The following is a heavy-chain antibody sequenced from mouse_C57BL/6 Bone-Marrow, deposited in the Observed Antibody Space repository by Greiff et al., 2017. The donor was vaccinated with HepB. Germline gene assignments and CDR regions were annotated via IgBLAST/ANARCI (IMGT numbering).Heavy chain of an antibody. J-gene: IGHJ2*01. CDR2: INPSTGGT. D-gene: IGHD1-1*01. V-gene: IGHV1-42*01. CDR1: GYSFTGYY. Sequence: VQLQQSGPELVKPGASVKISCKASGYSFTGYYMNWVKQSPEKSLEWIGEINPSTGGTTYNQKFKAKATLTVDKSSSTAYMQLKSLTSEDSAVYYCASHYGSSPYYFDYWGQGTTLTVSS. CDR3: ASHYGSSPYYFDY.